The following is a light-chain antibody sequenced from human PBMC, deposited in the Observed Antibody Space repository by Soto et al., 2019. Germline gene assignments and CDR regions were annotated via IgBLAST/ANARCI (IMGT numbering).Light chain of an antibody. CDR3: QQYNNWPWT. V-gene: IGKV3-15*01. Sequence: EIVMTQSPATLSVSPGGRATLSCRASQSISDTLAWYQQKPGQAPRLLIYGASTRATGFPARFSGSGSGTDFTLTISSLQSEDFAAYYCQQYNNWPWTFGQGTKVDIK. CDR1: QSISDT. J-gene: IGKJ1*01. CDR2: GAS.